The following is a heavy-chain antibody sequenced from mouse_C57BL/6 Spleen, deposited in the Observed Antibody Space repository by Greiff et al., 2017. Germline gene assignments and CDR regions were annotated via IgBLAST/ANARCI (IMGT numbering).Heavy chain of an antibody. D-gene: IGHD2-1*01. J-gene: IGHJ1*03. CDR1: GYAFTNYL. CDR3: ARGDYGNDWYVDV. CDR2: INPGSGGT. Sequence: QVQLQQSGAELVRPGTSVKVSCKASGYAFTNYLIEWVKQRPGQGLEWIGVINPGSGGTNYNEKFKGKATLTADKSSSTAYMQLSSLTSEDSAVYFCARGDYGNDWYVDVWGTGTTVTVSS. V-gene: IGHV1-54*01.